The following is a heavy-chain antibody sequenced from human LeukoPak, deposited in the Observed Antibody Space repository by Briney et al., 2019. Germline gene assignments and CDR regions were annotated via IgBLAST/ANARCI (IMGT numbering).Heavy chain of an antibody. CDR1: RFILSDYW. D-gene: IGHD2-8*01. CDR2: TPTEGSGT. V-gene: IGHV3-74*01. CDR3: VRDVCTTGGHEEGHNWFDP. J-gene: IGHJ5*02. Sequence: PAQSLRLSCAASRFILSDYWMHWVRQAPGKGLVWDSRTPTEGSGTSYADSVKGRVTISRDNARHTLYLQMNSLRVEDTAVYYCVRDVCTTGGHEEGHNWFDPWGQGTLVTVSS.